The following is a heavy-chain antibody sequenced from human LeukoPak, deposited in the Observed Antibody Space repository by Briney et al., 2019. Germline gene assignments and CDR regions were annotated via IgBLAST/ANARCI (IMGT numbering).Heavy chain of an antibody. CDR3: AKERTTGTTRKYYCDY. Sequence: GGSLRLSCAASGFTFSCYTMSWVRQAPGKGLEWVSDISGSGGTTYYADSVKGRFTISRDNSKHTLYLQMNSLRAEDTAVYYCAKERTTGTTRKYYCDYWGQGTLVTVSS. J-gene: IGHJ4*02. CDR1: GFTFSCYT. V-gene: IGHV3-23*01. CDR2: ISGSGGTT. D-gene: IGHD1-1*01.